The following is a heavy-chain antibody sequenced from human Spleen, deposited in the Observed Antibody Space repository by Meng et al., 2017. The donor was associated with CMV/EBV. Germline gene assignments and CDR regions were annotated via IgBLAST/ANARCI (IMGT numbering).Heavy chain of an antibody. Sequence: GGSLRLSCAASGFTFSSYGMHWVRQAPGKGLEWVTFIRYDGNNKYYADSVKGRFTISRDNSKSTLYLQMNSLRAEDTAVYYCAKVTIGYCGSSSCPGDYWGQGTLVTVSS. V-gene: IGHV3-30*02. J-gene: IGHJ4*02. CDR3: AKVTIGYCGSSSCPGDY. CDR1: GFTFSSYG. CDR2: IRYDGNNK. D-gene: IGHD2-2*01.